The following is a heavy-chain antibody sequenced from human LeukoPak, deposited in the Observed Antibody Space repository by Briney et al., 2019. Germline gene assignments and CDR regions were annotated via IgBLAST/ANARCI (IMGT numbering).Heavy chain of an antibody. CDR3: ARDRGSVRGEDCSSISCYVNWFDP. Sequence: GGSLRLSCAASGFTFSSYGMHWVRQAPGKGLEWVAVIWYDGSNKYYADSVKGRFTISRDNSKNTLYLQMNSLRAEDTAVCYCARDRGSVRGEDCSSISCYVNWFDPWGQGTLVTVSS. D-gene: IGHD2-2*01. V-gene: IGHV3-33*01. CDR1: GFTFSSYG. CDR2: IWYDGSNK. J-gene: IGHJ5*02.